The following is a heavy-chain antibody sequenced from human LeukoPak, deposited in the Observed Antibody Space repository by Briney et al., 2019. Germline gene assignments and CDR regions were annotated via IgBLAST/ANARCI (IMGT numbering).Heavy chain of an antibody. CDR2: INHSGST. Sequence: SETLSLTCAVYGGSFSGYYWSWIRQPPGKGLEWIGEINHSGSTNYNPSLKSRVTISVDTSKNQFPLKLSSVTAADTAVYYCARAGYSSSWYNAEYFQHWGQGTLVTVSS. D-gene: IGHD6-13*01. V-gene: IGHV4-34*01. J-gene: IGHJ1*01. CDR3: ARAGYSSSWYNAEYFQH. CDR1: GGSFSGYY.